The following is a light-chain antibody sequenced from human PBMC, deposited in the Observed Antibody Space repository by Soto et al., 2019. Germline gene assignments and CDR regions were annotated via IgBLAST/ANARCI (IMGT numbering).Light chain of an antibody. Sequence: DIQMTQSPSTLSASVGDRVTITCRASQSIRYWLARYQQKPGRAPKLLIYDASTLESGVPTRFIGSGSGTEFTLTISSLHPDDFATYYCQQYNILSTFGQGTKVEIK. J-gene: IGKJ1*01. CDR1: QSIRYW. CDR2: DAS. V-gene: IGKV1-5*01. CDR3: QQYNILST.